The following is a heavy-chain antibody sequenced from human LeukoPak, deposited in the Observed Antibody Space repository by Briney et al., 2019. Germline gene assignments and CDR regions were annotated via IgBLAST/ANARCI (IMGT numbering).Heavy chain of an antibody. D-gene: IGHD3-9*01. Sequence: SETLSLTCTVSGGSISSSSYYWGWIRQPPGKGLEWIGSIYYSGSTYYNPSLKSRVTISVDTSKNQFSLKLSSVTAADTAVYYCARRGLYYDILTGFDIWGQGTMVTVSS. CDR3: ARRGLYYDILTGFDI. CDR2: IYYSGST. V-gene: IGHV4-39*01. CDR1: GGSISSSSYY. J-gene: IGHJ3*02.